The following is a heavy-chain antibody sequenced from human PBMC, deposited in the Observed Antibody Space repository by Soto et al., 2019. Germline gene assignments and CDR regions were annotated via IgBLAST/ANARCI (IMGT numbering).Heavy chain of an antibody. CDR1: GYTFTSYA. D-gene: IGHD2-21*02. CDR2: INAGNGNT. V-gene: IGHV1-3*01. Sequence: GASVKVSCKASGYTFTSYAMHWVRRAPGQRLEWMGWINAGNGNTKYSQKSQGRVTITRDTSASTAYMELSSLRSEDTAVYYFSWSIVVVTALYYWAQGTPVPVSA. J-gene: IGHJ4*02. CDR3: SWSIVVVTALYY.